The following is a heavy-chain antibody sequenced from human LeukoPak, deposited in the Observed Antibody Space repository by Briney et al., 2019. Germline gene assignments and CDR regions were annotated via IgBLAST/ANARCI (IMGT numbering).Heavy chain of an antibody. CDR2: INPSGGST. CDR3: ARDDYSNYFDY. V-gene: IGHV1-46*03. J-gene: IGHJ4*02. CDR1: GYTFTSYY. Sequence: ASVKVSCKASGYTFTSYYMHWVRQAPGQGLEWMGIINPSGGSTSYAQKFQGRVTMTRDTSTSTVYMELSSLRSEDTAVYYRARDDYSNYFDYWGQGTLVTVSS. D-gene: IGHD4-11*01.